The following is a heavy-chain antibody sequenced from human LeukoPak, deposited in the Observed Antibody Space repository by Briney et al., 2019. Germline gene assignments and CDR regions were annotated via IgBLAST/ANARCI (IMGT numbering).Heavy chain of an antibody. J-gene: IGHJ4*02. D-gene: IGHD5-12*01. CDR2: IKQDGSEK. CDR1: GFTFSSYW. CDR3: ASGYSIHYFDY. Sequence: PGGSLRLSCAASGFTFSSYWMSWVRQAPGKRLEWVANIKQDGSEKYYVDSVKGRFTISRDNAKNSLYLQMNSLRAEDTAVYYCASGYSIHYFDYWGQGTLVTVSS. V-gene: IGHV3-7*01.